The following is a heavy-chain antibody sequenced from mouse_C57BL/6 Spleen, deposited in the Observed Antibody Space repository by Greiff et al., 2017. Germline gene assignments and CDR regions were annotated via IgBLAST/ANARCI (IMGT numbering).Heavy chain of an antibody. CDR1: GYAFTNYL. Sequence: VQLQQSGAELVRPGTSVKVSCKASGYAFTNYLIEWVKQRPGQGLEWIGVINPGSGGTNYNEKFKGKATLTADKSSSTAYMQLSSLTSEDSAVYLCATYYYGSSYYFDYWGQGTTLTVSS. CDR2: INPGSGGT. CDR3: ATYYYGSSYYFDY. V-gene: IGHV1-54*01. D-gene: IGHD1-1*01. J-gene: IGHJ2*01.